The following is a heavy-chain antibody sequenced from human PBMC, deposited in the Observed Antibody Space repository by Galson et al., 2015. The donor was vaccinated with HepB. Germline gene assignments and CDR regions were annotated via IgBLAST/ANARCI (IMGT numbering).Heavy chain of an antibody. CDR2: IYYSGST. CDR3: AGQTYTVTTENFDY. D-gene: IGHD4-17*01. J-gene: IGHJ4*02. Sequence: ETLSLTCTVSGGSISSSSYYWGWIRQPPGKGLEWIGSIYYSGSTYYNPSLKSRVTISVDTSKNQFSLKLSSVTAADTAVYYCAGQTYTVTTENFDYWGQGTLVTVSS. V-gene: IGHV4-39*01. CDR1: GGSISSSSYY.